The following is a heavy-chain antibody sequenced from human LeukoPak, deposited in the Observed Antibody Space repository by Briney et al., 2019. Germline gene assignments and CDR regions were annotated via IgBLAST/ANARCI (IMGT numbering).Heavy chain of an antibody. CDR3: ATCARGYDILTGYSNDAFDI. CDR1: GYSFTSYW. D-gene: IGHD3-9*01. V-gene: IGHV5-51*01. CDR2: IYPGDSDT. J-gene: IGHJ3*02. Sequence: GESLKISCKGSGYSFTSYWIGWVRQIPGKGLGWMGIIYPGDSDTRYSPSFQGRVTISADKSISTAYLQWSSLKASDTAMYYCATCARGYDILTGYSNDAFDIWGQGTMVTVSS.